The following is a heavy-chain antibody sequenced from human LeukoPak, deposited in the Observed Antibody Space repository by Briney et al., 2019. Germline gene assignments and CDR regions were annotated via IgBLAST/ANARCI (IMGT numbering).Heavy chain of an antibody. V-gene: IGHV4-39*07. D-gene: IGHD6-19*01. CDR3: ARVRLYYFDY. Sequence: SETLSLTCTVSGGSISSSSYYWGWIRQPPGKGLEWIGSIYYSGSTYYNPSLKSRVTISVDTSKNQFSLKLSSVTAADTAVYYCARVRLYYFDYWGQGTLVTVSS. CDR1: GGSISSSSYY. J-gene: IGHJ4*02. CDR2: IYYSGST.